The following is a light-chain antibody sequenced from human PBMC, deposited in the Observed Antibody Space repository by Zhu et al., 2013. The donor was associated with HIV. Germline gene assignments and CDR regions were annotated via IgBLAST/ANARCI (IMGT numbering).Light chain of an antibody. CDR1: GSDVGGYKF. CDR2: EVS. Sequence: QSALTQPASVSGFPGQSITIPCTGTGSDVGGYKFVSWYQQHPGEAPKLMIFEVSNRPSGVSNRFSGSKSGNTASLTISGLQAEDEADYYCSSYTSSISLVFGGGTKLTIL. J-gene: IGLJ3*02. CDR3: SSYTSSISLV. V-gene: IGLV2-14*01.